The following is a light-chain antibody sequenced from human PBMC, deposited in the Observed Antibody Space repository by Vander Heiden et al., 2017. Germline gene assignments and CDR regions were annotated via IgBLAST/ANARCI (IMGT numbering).Light chain of an antibody. J-gene: IGKJ2*01. CDR3: QQYNGYFKT. Sequence: DIQVTQAPSTMSTSVGDTVTITCRASENIVRWLACYQQKPGTAPKLLIYDASSLERGVPSRFSGSGFGTEFTLTISSLEPDDFATYYCQQYNGYFKTFGQGTKLEIK. CDR1: ENIVRW. V-gene: IGKV1-5*01. CDR2: DAS.